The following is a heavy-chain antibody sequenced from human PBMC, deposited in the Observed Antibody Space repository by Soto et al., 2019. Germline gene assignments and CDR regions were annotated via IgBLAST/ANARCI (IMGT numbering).Heavy chain of an antibody. CDR3: STMYYYDSSGYPGYYYYYGMDV. D-gene: IGHD3-22*01. Sequence: GGSLRLSCAASGFTFSNAWMSWVRQAPGKGLEWVGRIKSKTDGGTTDYAAPVKGRFTISRDDSKNTLYLQMNSLKTEDTAVYYCSTMYYYDSSGYPGYYYYYGMDVWGQGTTVTV. CDR1: GFTFSNAW. J-gene: IGHJ6*02. CDR2: IKSKTDGGTT. V-gene: IGHV3-15*01.